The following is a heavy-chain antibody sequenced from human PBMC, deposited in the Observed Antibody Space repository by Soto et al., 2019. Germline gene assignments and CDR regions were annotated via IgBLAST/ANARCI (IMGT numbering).Heavy chain of an antibody. CDR3: ARDRSSSWVYYYYGMDV. Sequence: SETLSLTCTVSGGSISSGGYYWSWIRQHPGKGLEWIGYIYYSGSTYYNPSLKSRVTISVDTSKNQFSLKLSSVTAADTAVYYCARDRSSSWVYYYYGMDVWGQGTTVTVS. CDR2: IYYSGST. D-gene: IGHD6-13*01. J-gene: IGHJ6*02. CDR1: GGSISSGGYY. V-gene: IGHV4-31*03.